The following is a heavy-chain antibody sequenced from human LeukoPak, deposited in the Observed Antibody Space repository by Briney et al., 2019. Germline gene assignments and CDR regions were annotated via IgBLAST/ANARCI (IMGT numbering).Heavy chain of an antibody. CDR1: GGSFSGYY. CDR2: INHSGST. D-gene: IGHD1-14*01. Sequence: SETLSLTCAVYGGSFSGYYWSWIRQPPGKGLEWIGEINHSGSTNYNPSLKSRVTISVDTSKNQFSLKLSSVTAADTAVYYCARVRTEGAFDIWGQGTMVTVSS. V-gene: IGHV4-34*01. CDR3: ARVRTEGAFDI. J-gene: IGHJ3*02.